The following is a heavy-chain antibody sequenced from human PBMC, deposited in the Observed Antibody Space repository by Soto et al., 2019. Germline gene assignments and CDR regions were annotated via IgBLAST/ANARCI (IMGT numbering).Heavy chain of an antibody. D-gene: IGHD1-26*01. Sequence: EVQLVESGGGLIQPGGSLRLSCAASGFTVSSNYMSWVRQAPGKGLEWVSVIYSGGSTYYADSVKGRFTISRDNSKNTLYLQMNSLRGEDTAVYYCARSPMGATYFDYWGQGTLVTVSS. J-gene: IGHJ4*02. CDR3: ARSPMGATYFDY. CDR1: GFTVSSNY. V-gene: IGHV3-53*01. CDR2: IYSGGST.